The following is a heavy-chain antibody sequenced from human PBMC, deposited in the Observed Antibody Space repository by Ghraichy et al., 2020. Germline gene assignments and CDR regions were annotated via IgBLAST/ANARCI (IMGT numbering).Heavy chain of an antibody. D-gene: IGHD3-22*01. J-gene: IGHJ6*02. CDR2: IYYSGTT. V-gene: IGHV4-59*01. CDR3: ARARYYDSSGSYYYYYGMDV. CDR1: GDSFGSYY. Sequence: SETLSLTCTLSGDSFGSYYWSWIRQSPGKALEWIGYIYYSGTTTYNPSLKSRVTISVDTSKSQFSLRLSSVTAADTAVYYCARARYYDSSGSYYYYYGMDVWGQGTTVTVTS.